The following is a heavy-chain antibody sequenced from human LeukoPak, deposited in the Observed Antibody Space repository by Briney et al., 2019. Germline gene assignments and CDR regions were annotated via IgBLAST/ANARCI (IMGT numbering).Heavy chain of an antibody. CDR1: KFTFTNAW. CDR3: TTANAVPLPDY. J-gene: IGHJ4*02. D-gene: IGHD6-19*01. V-gene: IGHV3-15*01. Sequence: SGGSLRLSCAASKFTFTNAWMRWVRQAPGKGLEWVGRIKSKTDGETTDYAAPVKGRFTISRDDSKRTLYLQMNSLKTEDTAVYYCTTANAVPLPDYWGQGTLVIVSS. CDR2: IKSKTDGETT.